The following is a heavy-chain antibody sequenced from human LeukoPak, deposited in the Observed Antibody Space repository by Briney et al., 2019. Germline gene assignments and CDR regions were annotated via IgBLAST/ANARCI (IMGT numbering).Heavy chain of an antibody. CDR2: ISSSGSTI. D-gene: IGHD3-9*01. CDR1: GFTFSSYE. V-gene: IGHV3-48*03. CDR3: ARAKTKYEILTGLPPDNYYYYAMDV. J-gene: IGHJ6*02. Sequence: PGGSLRLSCAASGFTFSSYEMNWVRQAPGKGLEWVSYISSSGSTIYYADSVKGRFTISRDNAKNSLYLQMNSLRAEDAAVYYCARAKTKYEILTGLPPDNYYYYAMDVWGQGTTVTVSS.